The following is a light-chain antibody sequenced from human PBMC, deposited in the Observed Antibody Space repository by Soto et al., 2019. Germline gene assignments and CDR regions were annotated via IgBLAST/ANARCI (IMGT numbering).Light chain of an antibody. J-gene: IGKJ3*01. CDR2: KAS. CDR3: QQYNSYLIT. Sequence: DIQMTQSPSTLSASVGDRVTITCRASQSISSRLAWYQQKPGKAPKLLIYKASSLESGVPSRFSGSGSGTEFTLTISSLQPDDFATYYCQQYNSYLITFGPGTKVDIK. CDR1: QSISSR. V-gene: IGKV1-5*03.